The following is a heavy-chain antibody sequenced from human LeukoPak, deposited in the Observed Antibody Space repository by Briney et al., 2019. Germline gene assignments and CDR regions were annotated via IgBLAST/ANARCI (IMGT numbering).Heavy chain of an antibody. CDR2: INPRGGST. J-gene: IGHJ4*02. D-gene: IGHD2-15*01. CDR3: ARKMTGYSYYFDY. V-gene: IGHV1-46*01. Sequence: GASVKVSCKASGYTFSDYDMHWVRQAPGQGLEWMGVINPRGGSTTYAQKFQGRVTMTRDTSTRTLYMELSSLRSDDTAVYYCARKMTGYSYYFDYWGQGTLVTVAS. CDR1: GYTFSDYD.